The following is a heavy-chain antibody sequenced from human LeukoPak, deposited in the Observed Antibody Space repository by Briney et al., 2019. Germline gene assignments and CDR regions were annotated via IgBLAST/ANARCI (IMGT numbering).Heavy chain of an antibody. CDR1: GYTFSGYY. CDR2: INPNSGGT. V-gene: IGHV1-2*02. D-gene: IGHD3-22*01. CDR3: ARDEGDTMIVVVGPFLFDY. J-gene: IGHJ4*02. Sequence: GASVKVSCKASGYTFSGYYMHWVRQAPGQGLEWMGWINPNSGGTNYAQKFQGRVTMTRDTSISTAYMELSRLRSDDTAVYYCARDEGDTMIVVVGPFLFDYWGQGTLVTVSS.